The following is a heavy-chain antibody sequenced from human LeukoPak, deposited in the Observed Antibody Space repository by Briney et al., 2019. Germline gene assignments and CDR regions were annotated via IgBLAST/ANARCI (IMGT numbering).Heavy chain of an antibody. D-gene: IGHD5-12*01. CDR2: IKPDGGKE. CDR3: LGSGYGSH. V-gene: IGHV3-7*05. J-gene: IGHJ4*02. Sequence: GGSLRLSCVGSGFTLSSYWMNWVRQAPGKGLEWVANIKPDGGKEIYVDSVKGRLTISRDNAKNSLFLQMNSLRVEDTAVYYCLGSGYGSHWGQGTQVTVSP. CDR1: GFTLSSYW.